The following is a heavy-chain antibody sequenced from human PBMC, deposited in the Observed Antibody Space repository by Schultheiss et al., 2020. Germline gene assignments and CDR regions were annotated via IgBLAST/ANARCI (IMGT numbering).Heavy chain of an antibody. D-gene: IGHD1-26*01. J-gene: IGHJ6*02. Sequence: SETLSLTCTVTGDSVRSDAYYWTWIRQSPGKGLEWIGYAFHNGGTNYNPSLKSRVSMSVDTSRNQFSLRLSSVTAADSAVYFCARGRSRKWELPYYYGVDVWGRGTTVTVSS. V-gene: IGHV4-61*08. CDR3: ARGRSRKWELPYYYGVDV. CDR1: GDSVRSDAYY. CDR2: AFHNGGT.